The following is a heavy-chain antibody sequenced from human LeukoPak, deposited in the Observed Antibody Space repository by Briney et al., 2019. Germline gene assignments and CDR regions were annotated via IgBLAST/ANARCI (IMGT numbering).Heavy chain of an antibody. V-gene: IGHV4-59*08. CDR2: IYCSGST. Sequence: SETLSLTCTVSGGSISSYYWSWIRQPPGKGLEWIGYIYCSGSTNYNPSLKSRVTISVDTSKNQFSLKLSSVTAADTAVYYCARYYYGGYSYFDYWGQGTLVTVSS. CDR3: ARYYYGGYSYFDY. D-gene: IGHD5-12*01. J-gene: IGHJ4*02. CDR1: GGSISSYY.